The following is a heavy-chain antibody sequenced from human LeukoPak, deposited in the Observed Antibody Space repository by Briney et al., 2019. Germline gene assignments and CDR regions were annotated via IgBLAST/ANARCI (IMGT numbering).Heavy chain of an antibody. CDR2: INNDGSST. D-gene: IGHD5-18*01. CDR1: GFTFSGYW. J-gene: IGHJ4*02. V-gene: IGHV3-74*01. Sequence: GGSLRLSCAASGFTFSGYWMHWVRQAPGKGLVWVSRINNDGSSTRYADSVQGRFTISRDNAKNTLYLQMNSLRAGDTAVYYCASLSDTAMVRLDYWGQGTLVTVSS. CDR3: ASLSDTAMVRLDY.